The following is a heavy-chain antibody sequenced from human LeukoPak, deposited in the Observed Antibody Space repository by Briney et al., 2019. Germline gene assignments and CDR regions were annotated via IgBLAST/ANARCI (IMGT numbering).Heavy chain of an antibody. CDR1: GFTVSTNC. V-gene: IGHV3-53*04. Sequence: GESLKISCAASGFTVSTNCMTWVRQAPGKGLEWVSTIYSGGTTYYADSVMGRFTISRHNSRNTLYLQMNSLRAEDTAVYYCARVGTVMAYYFDLWGQGTLVTVSS. D-gene: IGHD5-18*01. CDR3: ARVGTVMAYYFDL. CDR2: IYSGGTT. J-gene: IGHJ4*02.